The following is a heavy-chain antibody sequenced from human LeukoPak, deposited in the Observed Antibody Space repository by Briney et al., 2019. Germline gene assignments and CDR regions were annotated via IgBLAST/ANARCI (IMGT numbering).Heavy chain of an antibody. CDR3: AKDPSPGGHGYFDY. V-gene: IGHV3-9*01. CDR1: GFTFDDYA. CDR2: ISWNSGSI. Sequence: GGSLRLSCAASGFTFDDYAMHWVRQAPGKGLEWVSGISWNSGSIGYADSVKGRFTISRDNAKNSLYLQMNSLRAEDTALYYCAKDPSPGGHGYFDYWGQGTLVTVSS. J-gene: IGHJ4*02. D-gene: IGHD4-23*01.